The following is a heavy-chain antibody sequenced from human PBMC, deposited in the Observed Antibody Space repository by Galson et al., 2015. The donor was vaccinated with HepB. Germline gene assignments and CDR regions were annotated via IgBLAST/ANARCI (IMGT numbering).Heavy chain of an antibody. Sequence: SLRLSCAASGFTFSSYWMHWVRQAPGKGLVWVSRINSDGSSTSYADSVKGRFTISRDNAKNTLYLQMNSLRAEDTAVYYCARSPGIAVAGLEYYYGMDVWGQGTTVTVSS. D-gene: IGHD6-19*01. CDR2: INSDGSST. CDR3: ARSPGIAVAGLEYYYGMDV. CDR1: GFTFSSYW. J-gene: IGHJ6*02. V-gene: IGHV3-74*01.